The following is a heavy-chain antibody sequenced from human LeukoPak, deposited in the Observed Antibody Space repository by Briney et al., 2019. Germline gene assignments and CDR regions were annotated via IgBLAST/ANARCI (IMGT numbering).Heavy chain of an antibody. J-gene: IGHJ4*02. CDR2: IYSSGST. CDR1: GGSISNYY. D-gene: IGHD4-17*01. V-gene: IGHV4-4*07. Sequence: SETLSLTCSVSGGSISNYYWTWIRQPAGKGLEWIGRIYSSGSTNYNPSLKSRLTMSVDTSKNQFSLKLSSVSAADTAVYYCARIYGDYIVYWGQGTLVTVSS. CDR3: ARIYGDYIVY.